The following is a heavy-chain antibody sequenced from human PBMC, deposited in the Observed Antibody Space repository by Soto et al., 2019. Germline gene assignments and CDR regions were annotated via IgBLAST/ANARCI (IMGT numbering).Heavy chain of an antibody. CDR1: GFTFSNYG. J-gene: IGHJ4*02. CDR2: ISYDGSNK. CDR3: AKDVSQYSSSWAWYFDY. Sequence: GGSLRLSCAVSGFTFSNYGIHWVRQAPGKGLEWVSVISYDGSNKYYADSVKGRFTISRDNSKNTLYLQMNSLRAEDTAVYYCAKDVSQYSSSWAWYFDYWGQGTLVTVSS. D-gene: IGHD6-13*01. V-gene: IGHV3-30*18.